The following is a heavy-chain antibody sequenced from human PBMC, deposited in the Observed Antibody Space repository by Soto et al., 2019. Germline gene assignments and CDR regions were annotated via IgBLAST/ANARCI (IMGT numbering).Heavy chain of an antibody. CDR3: ANSAAGTFSPHDY. D-gene: IGHD6-13*01. CDR1: GFTFSSYA. Sequence: EVQLLESGGGLVQPGGSLRLSCAASGFTFSSYAMSWVRQAPGKGLEWVSDISGSGGSTYYADSVKARFTISRDNSKNTLYLQMNSLRAEDTAVYYCANSAAGTFSPHDYWGQGTLGTVSS. CDR2: ISGSGGST. J-gene: IGHJ4*02. V-gene: IGHV3-23*01.